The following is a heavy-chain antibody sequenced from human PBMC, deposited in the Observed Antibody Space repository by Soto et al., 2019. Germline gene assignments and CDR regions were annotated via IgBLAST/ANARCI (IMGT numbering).Heavy chain of an antibody. V-gene: IGHV1-46*01. CDR3: ARGITIFGVVIMELDY. J-gene: IGHJ4*02. CDR2: INPSGGST. CDR1: GYTFSNYY. D-gene: IGHD3-3*01. Sequence: WASVKVSCKASGYTFSNYYMHWVRQAPGQGLEWMGIINPSGGSTNYAQKFQGRVTMTRDTSTSTVYMELSSLRSEDTAVYYCARGITIFGVVIMELDYWGQGTLVTVSS.